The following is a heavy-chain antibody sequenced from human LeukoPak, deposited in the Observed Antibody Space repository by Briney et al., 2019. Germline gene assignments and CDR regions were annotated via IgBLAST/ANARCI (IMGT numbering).Heavy chain of an antibody. CDR1: GFTFSSYA. CDR2: ISYDGSNK. Sequence: GGSLRLSCAASGFTFSSYAMNWVRQAPGKGLEWVAVISYDGSNKYYADSVKGRFTISRDNSKNTLYLQMNSLRAEDTAVYYCARDQYYYDSSGYYGLDYWGQGTLVTVSS. CDR3: ARDQYYYDSSGYYGLDY. J-gene: IGHJ4*02. D-gene: IGHD3-22*01. V-gene: IGHV3-30-3*01.